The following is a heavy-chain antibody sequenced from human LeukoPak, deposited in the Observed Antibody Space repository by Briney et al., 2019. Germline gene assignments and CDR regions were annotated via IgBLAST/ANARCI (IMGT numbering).Heavy chain of an antibody. V-gene: IGHV4-39*01. D-gene: IGHD3-10*01. CDR2: VYYDGTT. Sequence: PSETLSLTCTVSSVSITETNHFWGWIRQTPGKGPEWIGNVYYDGTTYYNPSLKSRVSISVHTSRKQFALNLYSMTAADTAVYYCVRQRLWSDLWGQGALVIVSS. CDR3: VRQRLWSDL. J-gene: IGHJ5*02. CDR1: SVSITETNHF.